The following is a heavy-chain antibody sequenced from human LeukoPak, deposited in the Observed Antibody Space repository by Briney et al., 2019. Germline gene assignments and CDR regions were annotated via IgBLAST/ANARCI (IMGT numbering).Heavy chain of an antibody. V-gene: IGHV3-11*04. J-gene: IGHJ5*02. CDR2: ISSSGSTI. D-gene: IGHD2/OR15-2a*01. Sequence: GGSLRLSCAASGFTFSDYYMSWIRQAPGKGLEWVSYISSSGSTIYYADSVKGRFTISRDNAKNSLYLHMKSLRAEDTAVYYCARGKTSQNIVTRKTYNWFDPWGQGTLVTVSS. CDR1: GFTFSDYY. CDR3: ARGKTSQNIVTRKTYNWFDP.